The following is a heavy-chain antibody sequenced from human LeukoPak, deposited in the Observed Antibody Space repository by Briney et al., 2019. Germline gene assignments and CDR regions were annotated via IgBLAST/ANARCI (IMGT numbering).Heavy chain of an antibody. CDR1: GFTFSSYW. CDR2: IKQDGSEK. CDR3: ARVSQRMPARNPLDY. V-gene: IGHV3-7*01. J-gene: IGHJ4*02. Sequence: GRSLRLSCAASGFTFSSYWMSWVRQAPGKGLEWVANIKQDGSEKYYADSVKGRFTISRDNAKNSLYLQMNSLRAEDTAVYYCARVSQRMPARNPLDYWGQGTLVTVSS. D-gene: IGHD6-6*01.